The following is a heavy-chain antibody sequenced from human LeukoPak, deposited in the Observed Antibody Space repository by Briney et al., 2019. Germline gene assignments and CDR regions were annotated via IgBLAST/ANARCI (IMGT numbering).Heavy chain of an antibody. CDR3: ARDDGYCSGGSCDGNLDY. Sequence: PGGSLRLSCAASGFTFSSYGMHWVRQAPGKGLEWVAVIWYDGSNKYYADSVKGRFTISRDNSKNTLYLQMNSLRAEDTAVYYCARDDGYCSGGSCDGNLDYWGQGTLVTVSS. V-gene: IGHV3-33*01. J-gene: IGHJ4*02. CDR2: IWYDGSNK. CDR1: GFTFSSYG. D-gene: IGHD2-15*01.